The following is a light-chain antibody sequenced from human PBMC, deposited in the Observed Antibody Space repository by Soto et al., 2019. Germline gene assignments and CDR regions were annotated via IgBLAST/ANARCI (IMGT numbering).Light chain of an antibody. CDR3: QQYNNWPPIP. V-gene: IGKV3-15*01. CDR1: QSVTSN. J-gene: IGKJ5*01. Sequence: EIVLTQSPATLSVSPGDRATLSCRASQSVTSNLAWYQQKPGQAPRLLIYGASTRATGIPARFSGSGSGTEFTLTISSLQSEDFAVYFCQQYNNWPPIPFGQGTRLEIK. CDR2: GAS.